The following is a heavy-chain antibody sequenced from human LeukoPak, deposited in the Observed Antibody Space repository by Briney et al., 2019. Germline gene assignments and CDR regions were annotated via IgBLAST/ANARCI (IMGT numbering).Heavy chain of an antibody. D-gene: IGHD3-3*01. CDR3: ARGRYDFWSGYEGSPDY. J-gene: IGHJ4*02. CDR1: GFTFSSYW. CDR2: INSDGSST. Sequence: PGGSLRLSCAASGFTFSSYWMHWVRQAPGKGLVWVSRINSDGSSTSYADSVKGRFTISRDNAKNTLYLQMNSLRAEDTAVYYCARGRYDFWSGYEGSPDYWGQGTLVTVSS. V-gene: IGHV3-74*01.